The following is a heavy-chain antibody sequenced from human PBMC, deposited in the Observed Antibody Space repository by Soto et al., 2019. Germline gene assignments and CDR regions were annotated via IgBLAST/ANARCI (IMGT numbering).Heavy chain of an antibody. CDR1: GGTFSSYT. Sequence: SVKVSCKASGGTFSSYTISWVRQAPGQGLEWMGRIIPILGIANYAQKFQGRVTITADKSTSTAYMELSSLRSEDTAVYYCASGVFGVVNGYYYYYYMDVWGKGTTVTVSS. CDR2: IIPILGIA. D-gene: IGHD3-3*01. V-gene: IGHV1-69*02. J-gene: IGHJ6*03. CDR3: ASGVFGVVNGYYYYYYMDV.